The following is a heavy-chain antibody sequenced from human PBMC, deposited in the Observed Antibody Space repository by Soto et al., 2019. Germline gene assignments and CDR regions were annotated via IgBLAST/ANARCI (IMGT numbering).Heavy chain of an antibody. D-gene: IGHD6-25*01. CDR3: AKSPEAAAKYFDY. CDR2: ISSSAGKT. J-gene: IGHJ4*02. Sequence: PGGSLRLSCAASGFIVSDNYINWVRQAPGKGLEWVSSISSSAGKTYYADSVEGRFTISRDNSKNTLSLQMNSLRAEDTAVYYCAKSPEAAAKYFDYWGQGTLVTVSS. V-gene: IGHV3-23*01. CDR1: GFIVSDNY.